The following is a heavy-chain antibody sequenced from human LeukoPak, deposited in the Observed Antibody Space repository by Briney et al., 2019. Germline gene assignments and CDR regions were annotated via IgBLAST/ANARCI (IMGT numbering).Heavy chain of an antibody. J-gene: IGHJ6*03. Sequence: ASVKVSCKASGYTFTGYYMHWVRQAPGQGLEWMGWINPNSGGTNYAQKFQGRVTMTRDTSISTAYMELSRLRSDDTAVYYCARVVENHYYYYMDVWGKGTTVTVPS. CDR3: ARVVENHYYYYMDV. V-gene: IGHV1-2*02. D-gene: IGHD1-26*01. CDR2: INPNSGGT. CDR1: GYTFTGYY.